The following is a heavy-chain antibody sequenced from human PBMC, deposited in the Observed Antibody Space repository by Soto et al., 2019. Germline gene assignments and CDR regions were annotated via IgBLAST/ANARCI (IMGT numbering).Heavy chain of an antibody. J-gene: IGHJ5*02. D-gene: IGHD2-8*01. V-gene: IGHV4-34*01. CDR2: INHSGST. CDR3: ARTMVYASYNWFDP. Sequence: SETLSLTCAVYGGSFSGYYWSWIRQPPGKGLEWIGEINHSGSTNYNPSLKSRVTISVDTSKNQFSLKLSSVTAADTAVYYCARTMVYASYNWFDPWGQGTLVTVSS. CDR1: GGSFSGYY.